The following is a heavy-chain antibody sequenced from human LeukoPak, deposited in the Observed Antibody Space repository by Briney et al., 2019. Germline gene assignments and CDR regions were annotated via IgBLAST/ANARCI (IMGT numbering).Heavy chain of an antibody. CDR2: IKRDGSQK. D-gene: IGHD1-1*01. CDR3: ARLGLEVGGPNWFDP. J-gene: IGHJ5*02. V-gene: IGHV3-7*01. CDR1: GFTFSSYS. Sequence: PGGSLRLSCAASGFTFSSYSMDWVRQAPGKGLEWVAHIKRDGSQKYYLDSVKGRFTISRDNAKNSLYLQMNSLRVEDTAVYYCARLGLEVGGPNWFDPWGQGTLVTVSS.